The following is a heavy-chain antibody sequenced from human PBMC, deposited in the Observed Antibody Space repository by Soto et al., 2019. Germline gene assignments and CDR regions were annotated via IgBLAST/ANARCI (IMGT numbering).Heavy chain of an antibody. J-gene: IGHJ6*02. CDR1: GGSISSYY. CDR2: IYYSGST. CDR3: ARCSGSYYNWRYYYYGMDV. D-gene: IGHD3-10*02. Sequence: ETLSLTCTVSGGSISSYYWSWIRQPPGKGLEWIGYIYYSGSTNYNPSLKSRVTISVDTSKNQFSLKLSSVTAADTAVYYCARCSGSYYNWRYYYYGMDVWGQGTTVTVSS. V-gene: IGHV4-59*01.